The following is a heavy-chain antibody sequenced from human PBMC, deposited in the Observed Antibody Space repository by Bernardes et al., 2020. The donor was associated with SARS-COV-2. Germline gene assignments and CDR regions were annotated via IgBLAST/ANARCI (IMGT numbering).Heavy chain of an antibody. J-gene: IGHJ4*02. Sequence: GGSLRLSCAASGFTFSNAWMSWVRQAPGKGLEWVGLIQRKSEGGTTDYAAPVKGRFTISRDDSKNTVYLQMNSLKTEDTAVYYCTTDQVDYWGQGTLVTVSS. CDR3: TTDQVDY. V-gene: IGHV3-15*01. CDR2: IQRKSEGGTT. CDR1: GFTFSNAW.